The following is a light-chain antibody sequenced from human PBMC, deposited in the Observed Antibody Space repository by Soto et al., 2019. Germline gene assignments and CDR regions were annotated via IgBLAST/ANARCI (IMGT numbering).Light chain of an antibody. J-gene: IGKJ1*01. Sequence: EIVLSQSPGTLSLSPGDRATLSCRASQSFRSSYLAWYQQKPGQAPRLLIYAASSRAAGIPDRFSGSGSGTDFTLTISRLEPEDFAVYFCHKYGTSPWTFGQGTKVEI. CDR2: AAS. V-gene: IGKV3-20*01. CDR1: QSFRSSY. CDR3: HKYGTSPWT.